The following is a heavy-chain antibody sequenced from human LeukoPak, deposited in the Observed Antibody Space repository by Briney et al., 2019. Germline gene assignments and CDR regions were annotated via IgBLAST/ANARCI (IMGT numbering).Heavy chain of an antibody. Sequence: PGGSLRLSCAASGFIFSSYAMTWVRQAPGKGLDWVSLIRGTAGTTYYADSVEGRFTISRDNSKNTLYLQMNSLRPDDTAVYYCAKARIYCSGGNCYFHAFDVWGQGTMVTVSS. D-gene: IGHD2-15*01. CDR2: IRGTAGTT. V-gene: IGHV3-23*01. J-gene: IGHJ3*01. CDR3: AKARIYCSGGNCYFHAFDV. CDR1: GFIFSSYA.